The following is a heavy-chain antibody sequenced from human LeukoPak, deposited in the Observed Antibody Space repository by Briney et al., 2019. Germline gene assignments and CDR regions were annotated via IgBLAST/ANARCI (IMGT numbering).Heavy chain of an antibody. V-gene: IGHV3-7*01. Sequence: PGGSLRLSCAASGFTFSSYWMSWVRQAPGKGLEWVANIKQDGSEKYYVDSVKGRFTISRDNAKNSLYLQMNSLRAEDTAVYYCARARVELGNYYYYYYMDVWGKGTTVTVSS. J-gene: IGHJ6*03. CDR2: IKQDGSEK. D-gene: IGHD6-13*01. CDR1: GFTFSSYW. CDR3: ARARVELGNYYYYYYMDV.